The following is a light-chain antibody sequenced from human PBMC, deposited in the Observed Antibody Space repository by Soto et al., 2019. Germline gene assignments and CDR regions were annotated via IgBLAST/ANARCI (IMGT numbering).Light chain of an antibody. CDR1: SSDVGGYNF. CDR3: SSYTTSSTLDVV. V-gene: IGLV2-14*03. Sequence: QSALTQPASVSGSPGQSITISCTGTSSDVGGYNFVSWYQQHPGKAPKLMIYDVSNRPSGVSNRFSGSKSGKTASLTISGLQAVDEADYYCSSYTTSSTLDVVFGGGTKLTVL. J-gene: IGLJ2*01. CDR2: DVS.